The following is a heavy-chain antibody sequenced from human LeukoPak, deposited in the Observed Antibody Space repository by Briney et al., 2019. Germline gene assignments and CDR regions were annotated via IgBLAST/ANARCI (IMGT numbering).Heavy chain of an antibody. V-gene: IGHV4-59*01. D-gene: IGHD3-22*01. CDR2: IYYSGST. J-gene: IGHJ5*02. Sequence: SETLSLTCSVSGGSISSYYWNWIRQPPGKGLEWIGYIYYSGSTNYNPSLKSRVTISVDTSKNQFSLKLSSVTAADTAVYYCARVIVTDYYDSSGYLDAWGQGTLVTVSS. CDR1: GGSISSYY. CDR3: ARVIVTDYYDSSGYLDA.